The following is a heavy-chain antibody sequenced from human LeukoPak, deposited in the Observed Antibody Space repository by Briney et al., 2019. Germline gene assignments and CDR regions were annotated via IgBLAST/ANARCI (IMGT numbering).Heavy chain of an antibody. J-gene: IGHJ6*03. CDR1: GGSISSYY. V-gene: IGHV4-59*01. Sequence: PSETLSLTCTVSGGSISSYYWSWIRQPPGKGLEWIGYIYYSGSTNYNPSLKSRVTISVDPSKNQFSLKLSSVTAADTAVYYCARDQYYYDSSGYYPYYYYYMDVWGKGTTVTVSS. CDR3: ARDQYYYDSSGYYPYYYYYMDV. D-gene: IGHD3-22*01. CDR2: IYYSGST.